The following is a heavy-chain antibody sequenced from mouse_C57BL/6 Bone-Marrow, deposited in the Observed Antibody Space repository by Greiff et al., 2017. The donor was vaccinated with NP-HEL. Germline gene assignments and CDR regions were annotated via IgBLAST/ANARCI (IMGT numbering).Heavy chain of an antibody. CDR1: GYAFTNYL. V-gene: IGHV1-54*01. J-gene: IGHJ3*01. Sequence: VQLQQSGAELVRPGTSVKVSCKASGYAFTNYLIEWVKQRPGQGLEWIGVINPGSGGTNYNEKFKGKATLTADKSSSTAYMQLGSLTSEDSAVYFCARSAFYYYGSRRFAYWGQGTLVTVSA. CDR2: INPGSGGT. D-gene: IGHD1-1*01. CDR3: ARSAFYYYGSRRFAY.